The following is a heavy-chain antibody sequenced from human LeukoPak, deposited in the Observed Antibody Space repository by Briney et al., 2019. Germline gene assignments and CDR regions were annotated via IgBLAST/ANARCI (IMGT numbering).Heavy chain of an antibody. J-gene: IGHJ5*02. D-gene: IGHD3-22*01. CDR3: ARGESSGSNWFDP. CDR1: GGSISSGDYY. CDR2: INHSGRT. Sequence: PSQTLSLTCTVSGGSISSGDYYWSWIRQPPGKGLEWVGEINHSGRTNYNPSLKSRVTISVDTSKNQFSLKLSSVTAADTAVYYCARGESSGSNWFDPWGQGTLVTVS. V-gene: IGHV4-61*08.